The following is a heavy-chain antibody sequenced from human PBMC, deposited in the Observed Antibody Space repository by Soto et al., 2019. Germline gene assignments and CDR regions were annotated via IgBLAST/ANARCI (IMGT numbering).Heavy chain of an antibody. J-gene: IGHJ6*02. Sequence: GESLKISCKTSGYSFTTYWLGWVRQMPGKGLEWMGIIYPADSDTRYSPSFQGQVTISADKSINTAYLQWSSLKASDTAMYYCARHDSSGWPEYYYYRMDVWGQGTTVTLSS. CDR2: IYPADSDT. D-gene: IGHD6-19*01. CDR1: GYSFTTYW. V-gene: IGHV5-51*01. CDR3: ARHDSSGWPEYYYYRMDV.